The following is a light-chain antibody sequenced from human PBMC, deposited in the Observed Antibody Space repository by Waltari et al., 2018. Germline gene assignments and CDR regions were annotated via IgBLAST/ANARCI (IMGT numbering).Light chain of an antibody. CDR1: QSVRSNY. Sequence: IVLTQSPGTLSLSPGERATLSCRASQSVRSNYLAWYQQKPGQAPRLLIHGASSRATGIADRFSGSGSGTDFTLTISRLEPEDCAVYYCQQYVSSPRTFGQGTKVDIK. CDR3: QQYVSSPRT. CDR2: GAS. J-gene: IGKJ1*01. V-gene: IGKV3-20*01.